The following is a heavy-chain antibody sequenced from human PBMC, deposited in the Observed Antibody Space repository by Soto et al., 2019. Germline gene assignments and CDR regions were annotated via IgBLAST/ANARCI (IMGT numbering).Heavy chain of an antibody. V-gene: IGHV5-51*01. CDR2: IYPGDSDT. CDR1: GYSFSSYW. D-gene: IGHD4-17*01. Sequence: PGESLKIPCKASGYSFSSYWIAWVRQMPGKGLEWMGIIYPGDSDTRYSPSFQGQVTISADKSISTAYLQWNTLQASDTATYFCARLPTGFPNWFDLWGQGTRVTVSS. CDR3: ARLPTGFPNWFDL. J-gene: IGHJ5*02.